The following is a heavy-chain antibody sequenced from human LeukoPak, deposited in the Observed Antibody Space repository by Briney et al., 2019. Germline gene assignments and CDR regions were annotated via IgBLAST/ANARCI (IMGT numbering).Heavy chain of an antibody. CDR1: GFTFSNYA. J-gene: IGHJ4*02. CDR2: ITGSGGST. CDR3: AKVDYGDYWYYFDY. V-gene: IGHV3-23*01. D-gene: IGHD4-17*01. Sequence: GGSLRLSCVASGFTFSNYAMNWVRQAPGKGLQWVSGITGSGGSTYHADSVKGRFTISRDNSKNMLYLEMNSLRAEDTAVYYCAKVDYGDYWYYFDYWGQGTLVTVSS.